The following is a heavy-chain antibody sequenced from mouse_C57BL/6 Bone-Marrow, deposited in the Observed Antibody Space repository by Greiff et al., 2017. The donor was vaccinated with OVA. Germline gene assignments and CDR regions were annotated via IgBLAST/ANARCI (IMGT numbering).Heavy chain of an antibody. CDR2: ISDGGSYT. J-gene: IGHJ4*01. V-gene: IGHV5-4*01. D-gene: IGHD3-2*02. Sequence: EVKLMESGGGLVKPGGSLKLSCAASGFTFSSYAMSWVRQTPEKRLEWVATISDGGSYTYYPDNVKGRSPISRDNAKNNRYMQMSHLKAEDTAMYYCERDRGTAQDYDIDYWGQGTSVTVSS. CDR3: ERDRGTAQDYDIDY. CDR1: GFTFSSYA.